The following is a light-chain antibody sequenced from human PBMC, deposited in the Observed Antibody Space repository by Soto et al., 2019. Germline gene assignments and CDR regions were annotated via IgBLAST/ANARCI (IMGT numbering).Light chain of an antibody. CDR1: SSDVGGYNY. Sequence: QSVLTQPAPVSGSPGQSITISCTGTSSDVGGYNYVSWYQQHPGKAHKLMIYDVSNRPSGVSNRSSGSKSGNTASLTISGLQAEDEADYYCSSYTRSSTLFGTGTKVTVL. J-gene: IGLJ1*01. CDR2: DVS. V-gene: IGLV2-14*01. CDR3: SSYTRSSTL.